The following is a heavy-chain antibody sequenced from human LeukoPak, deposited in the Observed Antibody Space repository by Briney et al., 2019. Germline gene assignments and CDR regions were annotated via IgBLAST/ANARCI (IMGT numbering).Heavy chain of an antibody. D-gene: IGHD3-10*01. CDR1: GYTFTSYD. CDR2: MNPNSGNT. Sequence: ASVKVSCKASGYTFTSYDINWVRQATGQGLEWMGWMNPNSGNTGYAQKFQGRVTMTRNTSISTAYMELSSLRSEDTAVYYCATSITMVRGVPLSTDWFDPWGQGTLVTVSS. V-gene: IGHV1-8*01. CDR3: ATSITMVRGVPLSTDWFDP. J-gene: IGHJ5*02.